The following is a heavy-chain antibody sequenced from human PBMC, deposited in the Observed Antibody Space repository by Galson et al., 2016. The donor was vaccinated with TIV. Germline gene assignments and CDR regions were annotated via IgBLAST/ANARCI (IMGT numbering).Heavy chain of an antibody. J-gene: IGHJ6*03. CDR1: GVTFSSYA. Sequence: SVKVSCKASGVTFSSYAISWVRQAPGQGLEWMGGIISIFGVPNYAQKFQGRVTITADESTKTAYMDLSSLSSDDTAVYYCARVRESANYRHHSYHMDVWGKGTSVTVSS. V-gene: IGHV1-69*13. D-gene: IGHD3-10*01. CDR2: IISIFGVP. CDR3: ARVRESANYRHHSYHMDV.